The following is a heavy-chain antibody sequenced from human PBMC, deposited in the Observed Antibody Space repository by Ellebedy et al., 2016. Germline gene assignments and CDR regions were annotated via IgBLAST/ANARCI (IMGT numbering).Heavy chain of an antibody. CDR2: IYYSGST. CDR3: ARWYYDILTGYPPYFDY. D-gene: IGHD3-9*01. Sequence: SETLSLXXTVSGASISSYYWSWIRQPPGKGLEWIGSIYYSGSTYYNPSLKSRVTISVDTSKNQFSLKLSSVTAADTAVYYCARWYYDILTGYPPYFDYWGQGTLVTVSS. V-gene: IGHV4-39*07. J-gene: IGHJ4*02. CDR1: GASISSYY.